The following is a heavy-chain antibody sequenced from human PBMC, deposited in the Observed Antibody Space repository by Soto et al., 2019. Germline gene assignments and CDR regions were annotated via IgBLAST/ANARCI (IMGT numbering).Heavy chain of an antibody. CDR2: IIPVFRTS. CDR1: GVTFSSYA. J-gene: IGHJ4*02. D-gene: IGHD3-16*01. Sequence: QVQLVQSGAELKKPGSSVKVSCSASGVTFSSYAFTWVRQAPGQGLEWMGNIIPVFRTSNYAQGFQGRLTNSADESTNTIYIDLSSLRSEDTAVYFCAKDGSWDGGGGESWGQGTLVIVSS. V-gene: IGHV1-69*18. CDR3: AKDGSWDGGGGES.